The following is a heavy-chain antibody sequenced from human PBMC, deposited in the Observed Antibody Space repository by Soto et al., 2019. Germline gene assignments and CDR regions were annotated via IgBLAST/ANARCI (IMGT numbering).Heavy chain of an antibody. CDR2: IYWDDTK. CDR1: GFSLSTSGVG. Sequence: QITLKESGPTLVKPTQTLTLTCTFSGFSLSTSGVGVGWIRQPPGKALEWLALIYWDDTKPYSPSLKSRLTITKGAAEKQVVLTMTNIDPVGTPTYYCAQKGYSGYAIGYWGQGTLVTVSS. V-gene: IGHV2-5*02. D-gene: IGHD5-12*01. J-gene: IGHJ4*02. CDR3: AQKGYSGYAIGY.